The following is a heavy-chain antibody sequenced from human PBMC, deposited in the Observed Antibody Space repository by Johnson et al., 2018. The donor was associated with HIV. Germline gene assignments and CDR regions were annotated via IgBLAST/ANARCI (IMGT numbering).Heavy chain of an antibody. CDR3: AGGGLLWFGHPAD. V-gene: IGHV3-30*04. J-gene: IGHJ3*01. CDR1: GFTFSSYA. CDR2: ISYDGSNK. D-gene: IGHD3-10*01. Sequence: VQLVESGGGVVQPGRSLRLSCAASGFTFSSYAMHWVRQAPGKGLEWVAIISYDGSNKYYADSVKGRFTISRDNSKNTLYLQMNSLRPEDTAPYCCAGGGLLWFGHPADWGQGTMVTVSS.